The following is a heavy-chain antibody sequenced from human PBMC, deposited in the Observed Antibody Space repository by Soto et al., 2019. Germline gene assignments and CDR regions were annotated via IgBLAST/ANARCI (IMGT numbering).Heavy chain of an antibody. Sequence: SETLSLTCAVSGGSISSSHYWSWIRQPAGKGLEWIGRVYAAGNTNYNPSLTGRVTMSIDTSKKQFSLRMTSLTAADTAVYFCARVFDYWSGFYVYWGQGILVTVSS. J-gene: IGHJ4*02. CDR1: GGSISSSHY. V-gene: IGHV4-4*07. CDR2: VYAAGNT. CDR3: ARVFDYWSGFYVY. D-gene: IGHD3-3*01.